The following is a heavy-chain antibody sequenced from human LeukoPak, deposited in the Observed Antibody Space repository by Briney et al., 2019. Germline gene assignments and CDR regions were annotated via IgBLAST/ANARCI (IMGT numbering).Heavy chain of an antibody. J-gene: IGHJ4*02. CDR3: ARAQWARRYFDY. Sequence: PGGSLRLSCAASGFTFSSYAMHWVRQAPGKGLEWVAVISYDGSNKYYADSVKGRFTISRDNSKNTLYLQMNSLRAEDTAVYYCARAQWARRYFDYWGQGTLVTVSS. V-gene: IGHV3-30*14. CDR2: ISYDGSNK. CDR1: GFTFSSYA. D-gene: IGHD2-8*01.